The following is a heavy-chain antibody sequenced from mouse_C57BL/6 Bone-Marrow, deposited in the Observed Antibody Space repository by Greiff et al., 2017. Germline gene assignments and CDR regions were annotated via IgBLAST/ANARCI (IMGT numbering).Heavy chain of an antibody. CDR3: ARRYDYEGYFDY. D-gene: IGHD2-4*01. Sequence: EVKLVESGGGLVKPGGSLKLSCAASGFTFSDYGMHWVRQAPEKGLEWVAYISSGSSTIYYADTVKGRFTISRDNAKNTLFLQMTSLRSEDTAMYYCARRYDYEGYFDYWGQGTTLTVSS. V-gene: IGHV5-17*01. J-gene: IGHJ2*01. CDR1: GFTFSDYG. CDR2: ISSGSSTI.